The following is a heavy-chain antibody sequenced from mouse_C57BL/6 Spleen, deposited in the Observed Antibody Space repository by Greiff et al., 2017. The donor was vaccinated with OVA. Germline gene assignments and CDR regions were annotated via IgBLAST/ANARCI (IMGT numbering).Heavy chain of an antibody. V-gene: IGHV1-22*01. D-gene: IGHD1-1*01. CDR3: ARENYGSSFFAY. CDR2: INPNNGGT. Sequence: VQLQQSGPELVKPGASVKMSCKASGYTFTDYNMHWVKQSHGKSLEWIGYINPNNGGTSYNQKFKGKATLTVNKSSSTAYMELRSLTSEDSAVYYCARENYGSSFFAYWGQGTLVTVSA. CDR1: GYTFTDYN. J-gene: IGHJ3*01.